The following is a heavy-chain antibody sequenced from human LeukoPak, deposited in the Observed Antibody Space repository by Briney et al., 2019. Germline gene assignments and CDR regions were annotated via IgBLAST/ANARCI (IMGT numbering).Heavy chain of an antibody. Sequence: SETLSLTCTVSGGSISSYYWSWIRQPPGKGLEWIGSIYYSGSTYYNPSLKSRVTISVDTSKNQFSLKLSSVTAADTAVYYCARAGPEKTGPRFDYWGQGTLVTVSS. CDR2: IYYSGST. D-gene: IGHD1-14*01. CDR3: ARAGPEKTGPRFDY. J-gene: IGHJ4*02. CDR1: GGSISSYY. V-gene: IGHV4-59*05.